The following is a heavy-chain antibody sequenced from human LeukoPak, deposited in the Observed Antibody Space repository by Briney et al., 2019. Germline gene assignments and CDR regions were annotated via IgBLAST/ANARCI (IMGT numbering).Heavy chain of an antibody. CDR2: IYYSGST. CDR1: GGSINSYY. D-gene: IGHD3-10*01. CDR3: ARSFRITMVRGVLHYFDY. Sequence: SETLSLTCTVSGGSINSYYWSWIRQPPGEGLEWIGYIYYSGSTNYNPSLKSRVTISVDTSKNQFSLKLSSVTAADTAVYYCARSFRITMVRGVLHYFDYWGQGTLVTVSS. J-gene: IGHJ4*02. V-gene: IGHV4-59*12.